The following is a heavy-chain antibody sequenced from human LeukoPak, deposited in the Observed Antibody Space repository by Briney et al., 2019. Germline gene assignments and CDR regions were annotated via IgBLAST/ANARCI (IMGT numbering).Heavy chain of an antibody. D-gene: IGHD4-17*01. CDR2: ISGSGSGT. CDR1: GFTFSSYG. Sequence: QTGGSLRLSCAASGFTFSSYGMSWVRQAPGKGLEWVSGISGSGSGTYYADSVKGRFTISRDNSKNTLHLQMNSLRAEDTAVYYCAKIPYGDYVLDYYYYMDVWGKGTTVTISS. J-gene: IGHJ6*03. V-gene: IGHV3-23*01. CDR3: AKIPYGDYVLDYYYYMDV.